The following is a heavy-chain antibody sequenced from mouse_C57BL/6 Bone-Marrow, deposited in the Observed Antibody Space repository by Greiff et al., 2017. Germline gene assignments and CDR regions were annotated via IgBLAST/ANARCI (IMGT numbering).Heavy chain of an antibody. CDR3: TRLLRSSWFAY. V-gene: IGHV1-15*01. D-gene: IGHD1-1*01. J-gene: IGHJ3*01. CDR1: GYTFTDYE. CDR2: IDPETGGT. Sequence: VKLMESGAELVRPGASVTLSCKASGYTFTDYEMHWVKQTPVPGLEWIGAIDPETGGTAYDQKFKGKAILTADKSSSTAYMELRSLTSEDSAVYYCTRLLRSSWFAYWGQGTLVTVSA.